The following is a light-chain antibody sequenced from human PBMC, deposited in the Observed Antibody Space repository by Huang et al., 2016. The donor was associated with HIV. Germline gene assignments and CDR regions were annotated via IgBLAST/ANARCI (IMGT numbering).Light chain of an antibody. Sequence: EIVMTQSPATLSVSPGERATLSCRASQSIGGSLAWYQQKPGQAPRVLIVGASTRAPGVPDRFSGGGSGTEFTLTISGLQSQDVAVYFCQHYYNWPLTFGGGTKVEFK. CDR2: GAS. CDR1: QSIGGS. CDR3: QHYYNWPLT. J-gene: IGKJ4*01. V-gene: IGKV3-15*01.